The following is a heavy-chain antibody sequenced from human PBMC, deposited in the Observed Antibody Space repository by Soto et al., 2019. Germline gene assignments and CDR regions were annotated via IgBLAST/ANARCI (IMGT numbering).Heavy chain of an antibody. J-gene: IGHJ3*02. CDR2: ISSSGSTI. D-gene: IGHD5-12*01. Sequence: EVQLVESGGGLVQPGGSLRLSCAASGFTFSSYEMNWVRQAPGKGLEWVSYISSSGSTIYYADSVKGRFTISRDNAKNSLYLQMNSLRAEDTAVYYCAREMATINAFDIWGQGTMVTVSS. V-gene: IGHV3-48*03. CDR3: AREMATINAFDI. CDR1: GFTFSSYE.